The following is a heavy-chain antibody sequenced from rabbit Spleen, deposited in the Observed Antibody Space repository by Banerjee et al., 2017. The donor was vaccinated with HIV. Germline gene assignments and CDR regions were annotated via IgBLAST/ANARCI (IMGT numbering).Heavy chain of an antibody. J-gene: IGHJ4*01. CDR1: GFSFSDRDV. CDR3: ARDLVGVIGWNFYL. Sequence: EQLLESGGGLVKPEGSLKLSCTASGFSFSDRDVMCWVRQAPGKGLEWIACINASTGKPVYATWASGRFTISRTSSTTVTLRMTSLTAADRATYFCARDLVGVIGWNFYLWGPGTLVTVS. V-gene: IGHV1S45*01. D-gene: IGHD1-1*01. CDR2: INASTGKP.